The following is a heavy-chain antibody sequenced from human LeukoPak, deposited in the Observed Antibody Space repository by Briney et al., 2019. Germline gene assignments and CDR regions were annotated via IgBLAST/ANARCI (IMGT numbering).Heavy chain of an antibody. V-gene: IGHV3-7*02. CDR2: INQDGSEK. J-gene: IGHJ4*02. Sequence: PGGSLRLSCAASGFIFSTYWMSWVRQAPGKGLEWVANINQDGSEKYYVDSVKGRFTISRDNAKKSLYLQMNSLRDDDTGVYYCARGAAAADHWGQGTPVTVSS. CDR1: GFIFSTYW. D-gene: IGHD6-13*01. CDR3: ARGAAAADH.